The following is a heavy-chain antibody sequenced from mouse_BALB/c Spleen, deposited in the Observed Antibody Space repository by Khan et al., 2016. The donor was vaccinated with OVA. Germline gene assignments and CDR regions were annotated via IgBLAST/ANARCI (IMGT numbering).Heavy chain of an antibody. Sequence: EVQLQQSGPELVKPGASVKMSCKASGYTFTSYVIHWVKQKPGQGLEWIGYINPYNDGTKYNEKFKGKATLTSDKSSSTAYMELSSLTSEDSAVYYCARRLIDYGYDAGFAYWGQGTLVTVSA. V-gene: IGHV1S136*01. CDR1: GYTFTSYV. D-gene: IGHD2-2*01. CDR3: ARRLIDYGYDAGFAY. CDR2: INPYNDGT. J-gene: IGHJ3*01.